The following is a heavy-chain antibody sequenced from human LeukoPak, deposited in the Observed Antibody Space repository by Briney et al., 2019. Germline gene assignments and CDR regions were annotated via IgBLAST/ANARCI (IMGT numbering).Heavy chain of an antibody. J-gene: IGHJ4*02. CDR1: GFTFSSYA. Sequence: GGSLRLSCAASGFTFSSYAMSWVRQAPGKGLEWVSAISGSGGSTYYADSVKGRFTISRDNSKNTLYLQMNSLRAEDTAVYYCAKVFYLHHDYGDYFDYWGQGTLVTVSS. CDR3: AKVFYLHHDYGDYFDY. D-gene: IGHD4-17*01. CDR2: ISGSGGST. V-gene: IGHV3-23*01.